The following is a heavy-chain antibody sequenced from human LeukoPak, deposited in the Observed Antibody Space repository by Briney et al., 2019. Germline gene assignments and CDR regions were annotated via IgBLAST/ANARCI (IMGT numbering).Heavy chain of an antibody. Sequence: SETLSLTCAVYGGSFSGYYWSWIRQPPGKGLEWIGEINHSGSTNYNPSLKSRVTISVDTSKNQFSLKLSSVTAADTAVYYCARGTRGSSWYTGSAFDIWGQGTMVTVSS. V-gene: IGHV4-34*01. CDR1: GGSFSGYY. CDR3: ARGTRGSSWYTGSAFDI. J-gene: IGHJ3*02. CDR2: INHSGST. D-gene: IGHD6-13*01.